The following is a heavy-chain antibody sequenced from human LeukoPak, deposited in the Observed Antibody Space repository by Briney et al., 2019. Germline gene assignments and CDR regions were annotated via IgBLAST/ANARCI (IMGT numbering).Heavy chain of an antibody. CDR3: AKGSSASRPYYFDY. Sequence: GGPLRLSCAASGFTFSNYAMSWVRQAPGKGLEWFSAITGSGGATYYSDSVKGRFIISRDSSKNSLYLHMNSLRAEDTAVYHCAKGSSASRPYYFDYWGQGTLVTVSS. CDR1: GFTFSNYA. V-gene: IGHV3-23*01. D-gene: IGHD2-2*01. J-gene: IGHJ4*02. CDR2: ITGSGGAT.